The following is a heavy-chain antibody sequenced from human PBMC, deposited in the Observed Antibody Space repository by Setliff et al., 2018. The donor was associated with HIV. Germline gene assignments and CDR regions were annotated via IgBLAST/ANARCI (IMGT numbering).Heavy chain of an antibody. CDR3: AKLNYYDYSGSWARKSAIDF. CDR1: GFTFSNYN. CDR2: ISYDSRFI. D-gene: IGHD3-22*01. Sequence: GGSLRLSCAASGFTFSNYNMNWVRQAPGKGLEWVSSISYDSRFIYHADSMKGRFTISRDNAKKLVYLQMNSLRAEDTALYYCAKLNYYDYSGSWARKSAIDFWGRGTMVTVSS. J-gene: IGHJ3*01. V-gene: IGHV3-21*04.